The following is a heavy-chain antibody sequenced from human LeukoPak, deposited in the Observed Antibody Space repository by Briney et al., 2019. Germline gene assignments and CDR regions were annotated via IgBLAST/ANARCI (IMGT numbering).Heavy chain of an antibody. V-gene: IGHV4-61*05. CDR1: GGSISSSSYY. CDR3: ARVGGFWSGYYAGYYMDV. J-gene: IGHJ6*03. CDR2: IYYSGST. Sequence: PSETLSLTCTVSGGSISSSSYYWGWIRQPPGKGLEWIGYIYYSGSTNYNPSLKSRVTISVDTSKNQFSLKLSSVTAADTAVYYCARVGGFWSGYYAGYYMDVWGKGTTVTVSS. D-gene: IGHD3-3*01.